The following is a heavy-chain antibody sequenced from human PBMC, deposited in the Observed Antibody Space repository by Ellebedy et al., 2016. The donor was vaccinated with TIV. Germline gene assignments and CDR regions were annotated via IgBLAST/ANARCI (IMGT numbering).Heavy chain of an antibody. V-gene: IGHV1-18*01. D-gene: IGHD2-2*01. CDR2: ISAYNGNT. Sequence: ASVKVSCKASGYTFTSYGISWVRQAPGQGLEWMGWISAYNGNTNYAQKLQGRVTMTTDTSTSTAYMELRSLRSEDTAVYYCAGTSPPDYYYYGMDVWGQGTTVTVSS. CDR1: GYTFTSYG. J-gene: IGHJ6*02. CDR3: AGTSPPDYYYYGMDV.